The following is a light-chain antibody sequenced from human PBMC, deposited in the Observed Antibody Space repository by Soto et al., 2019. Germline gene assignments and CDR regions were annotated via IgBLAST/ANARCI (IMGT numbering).Light chain of an antibody. J-gene: IGKJ5*01. V-gene: IGKV4-1*01. CDR2: WAS. CDR1: QTVLYSSNNKNY. Sequence: DIVMTQSPDSLAVSLGERATINCKSSQTVLYSSNNKNYLVWYQQKPGQPPKLLIYWASTRESGVPDRFSGSGSGTDFTLTISSLQAEDVAVYYCQQYYTSPITFGQETRLEIK. CDR3: QQYYTSPIT.